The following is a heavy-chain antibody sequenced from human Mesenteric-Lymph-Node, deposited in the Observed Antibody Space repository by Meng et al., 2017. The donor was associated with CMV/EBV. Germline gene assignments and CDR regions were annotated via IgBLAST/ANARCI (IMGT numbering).Heavy chain of an antibody. Sequence: SETLSLTCTVSGYSISSGYYWGWIRQPPGKGLKWIGSIYHSGSTYYNPSLKSRVTISVDTSKNQFSLKLSSVTAADTAVYYCARAEYQLLDEYNWFDPWGQGTLVTVSS. J-gene: IGHJ5*02. CDR1: GYSISSGYY. CDR3: ARAEYQLLDEYNWFDP. D-gene: IGHD2-2*01. V-gene: IGHV4-38-2*02. CDR2: IYHSGST.